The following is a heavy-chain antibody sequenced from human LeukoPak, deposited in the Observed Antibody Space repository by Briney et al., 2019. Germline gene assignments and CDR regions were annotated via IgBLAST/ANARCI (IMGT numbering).Heavy chain of an antibody. J-gene: IGHJ4*02. CDR3: ARAERGRDSSGYYLDY. CDR1: GGSFSGYY. D-gene: IGHD3-22*01. V-gene: IGHV4-34*01. CDR2: INHSGST. Sequence: TSETLSLTCAVYGGSFSGYYWSWIRQPPGKGLEWIGEINHSGSTNYNPSLKSRVTISVDTSKNQFSLKLSSVTAADTAVYYCARAERGRDSSGYYLDYWGQGTLVTVSS.